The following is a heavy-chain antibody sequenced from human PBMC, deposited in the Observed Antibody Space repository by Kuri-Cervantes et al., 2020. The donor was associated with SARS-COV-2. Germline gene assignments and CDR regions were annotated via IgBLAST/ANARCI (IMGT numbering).Heavy chain of an antibody. J-gene: IGHJ6*02. D-gene: IGHD2-8*01. CDR2: IYTSGST. V-gene: IGHV4-61*02. CDR3: ARGGEDCTNGVCSPGYYYYGMDV. CDR1: GGSISSGSYY. Sequence: SETLSLTCTVSGGSISSGSYYWSWIRQPAGKGLEWIGRIYTSGSTNYNSSLKSRVTISVDTSKNQFSLKLSSVTAADTAVYYCARGGEDCTNGVCSPGYYYYGMDVWGQGTTVTVSS.